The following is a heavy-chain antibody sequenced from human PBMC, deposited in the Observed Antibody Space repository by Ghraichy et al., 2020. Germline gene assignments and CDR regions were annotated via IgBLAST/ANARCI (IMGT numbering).Heavy chain of an antibody. CDR2: IYYSGST. D-gene: IGHD6-13*01. CDR1: GGSISSYY. J-gene: IGHJ5*02. CDR3: ARVTIAAESWFDP. V-gene: IGHV4-59*01. Sequence: GSLRLSCTVSGGSISSYYWSWIRQPPGKGLEWIGYIYYSGSTNYNPSLKSRVTISVDTSKNQFSLKLSFVTAADTAVYYCARVTIAAESWFDPWGQGTLVTVSS.